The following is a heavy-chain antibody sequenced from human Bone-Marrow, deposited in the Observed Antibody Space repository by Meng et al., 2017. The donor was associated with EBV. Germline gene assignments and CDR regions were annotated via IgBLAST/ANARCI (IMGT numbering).Heavy chain of an antibody. J-gene: IGHJ4*02. V-gene: IGHV4-61*01. Sequence: HLQGPGPGLSNPSEPLSLTCTASGASVSGGTYHWSWIRQPPGKELEWIGYIYDGGTTIYNPSLKSRVTILVDASKNQFSLKLSSVTTADTAVYYCAKSRSSTPGVVDYWGQGTLVTVSS. D-gene: IGHD3-10*01. CDR3: AKSRSSTPGVVDY. CDR2: IYDGGTT. CDR1: GASVSGGTYH.